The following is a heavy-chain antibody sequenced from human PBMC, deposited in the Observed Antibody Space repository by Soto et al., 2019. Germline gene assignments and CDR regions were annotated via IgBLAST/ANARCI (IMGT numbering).Heavy chain of an antibody. D-gene: IGHD3-22*01. V-gene: IGHV5-10-1*01. J-gene: IGHJ4*02. CDR3: ARQIYDSDTGPNFQYYFNS. CDR1: GYSFAGYW. CDR2: IDPSDSQT. Sequence: PGESLKISCKGSGYSFAGYWITWVRQKPGKGLEWMGRIDPSDSQTYYSPSFRGHVTISATKSITTVFLQWSSLRASDTAMYYCARQIYDSDTGPNFQYYFNSWGQGTPVTVSS.